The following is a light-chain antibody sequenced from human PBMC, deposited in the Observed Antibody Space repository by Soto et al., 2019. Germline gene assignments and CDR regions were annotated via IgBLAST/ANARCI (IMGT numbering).Light chain of an antibody. Sequence: EIVLTQSPATLSLSPGERATLSCRASQSVSSYLAWYQQKPGQAPRLLIYDASNRATGIPARFSGSGSGTDLTLTISSLEPEDFAVYYCLQRSNWPPKYTFGQGTKLEIK. CDR3: LQRSNWPPKYT. J-gene: IGKJ2*01. V-gene: IGKV3-11*01. CDR1: QSVSSY. CDR2: DAS.